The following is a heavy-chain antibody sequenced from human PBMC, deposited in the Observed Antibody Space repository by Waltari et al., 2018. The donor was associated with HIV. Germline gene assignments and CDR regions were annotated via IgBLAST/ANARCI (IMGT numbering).Heavy chain of an antibody. CDR2: IYHSGST. Sequence: QVQLQESGPGLVKPSETLSLTCSVSGYSISIGYYWGWIRQPPGKGLEWIGSIYHSGSTHYSPSLKSRVTISVDTSKNQFSLTLSSVTAADTAVYYCARDYDGWDLRGVGYWGQGTLVTVSS. CDR3: ARDYDGWDLRGVGY. CDR1: GYSISIGYY. D-gene: IGHD2-15*01. V-gene: IGHV4-38-2*02. J-gene: IGHJ4*02.